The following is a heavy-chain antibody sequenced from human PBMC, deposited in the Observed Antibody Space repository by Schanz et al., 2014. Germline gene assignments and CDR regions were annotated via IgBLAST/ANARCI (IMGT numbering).Heavy chain of an antibody. CDR3: ATIGVNDYWRFGLDL. J-gene: IGHJ6*02. Sequence: QVPLVQSGAEVKKPGSSVKVSCKASGGTFSSFAIFWVRQAPGQGLEWMGTIIPILDITNYAQKFQGRVTITADKSTSTAYMELKSLRSADTAVYYCATIGVNDYWRFGLDLWGQGTTVTVSS. CDR1: GGTFSSFA. V-gene: IGHV1-69*04. CDR2: IIPILDIT. D-gene: IGHD3-16*01.